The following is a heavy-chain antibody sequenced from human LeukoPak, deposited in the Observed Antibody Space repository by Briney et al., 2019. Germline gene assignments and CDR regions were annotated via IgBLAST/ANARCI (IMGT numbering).Heavy chain of an antibody. J-gene: IGHJ6*03. CDR2: IIHIFGTA. V-gene: IGHV1-69*06. D-gene: IGHD4-11*01. Sequence: ASVKVSCKASGGTFSSYAISWVRQAPGQGLEWMGGIIHIFGTANYAQKFQGRVTITADKSTSTAYMELSSLRSEDTAVYYCARGVYRYNYYYYYMDVWGKGTTVTVSS. CDR3: ARGVYRYNYYYYYMDV. CDR1: GGTFSSYA.